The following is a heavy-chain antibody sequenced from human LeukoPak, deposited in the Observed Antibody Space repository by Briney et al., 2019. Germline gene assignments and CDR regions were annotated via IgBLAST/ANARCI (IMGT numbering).Heavy chain of an antibody. D-gene: IGHD3-10*01. CDR1: GYTFTSYG. J-gene: IGHJ6*02. CDR2: ISAYNGNT. V-gene: IGHV1-18*01. Sequence: ASVKVSCKASGYTFTSYGISWVQQAPGQGLEWMGWISAYNGNTNYAQKLQGRVTMTTDTSTSTAYMELRSLRSDDTAVYYCARDSRGSGRNYYYGMDVWGQGTTVTVSS. CDR3: ARDSRGSGRNYYYGMDV.